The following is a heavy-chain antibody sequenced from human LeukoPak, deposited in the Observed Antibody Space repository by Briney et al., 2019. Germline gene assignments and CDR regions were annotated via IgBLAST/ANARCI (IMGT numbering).Heavy chain of an antibody. V-gene: IGHV3-15*01. CDR1: GFSFTNAW. CDR3: TTYIVVRLAALRSRWSATFDP. CDR2: IRSNGDGGTT. Sequence: GGSLRLSCAASGFSFTNAWKTWVRQAPGKGLEWVGRIRSNGDGGTTDYAAPVKDRFVISRDDSKNTLYLQMNSLKTEDTAIYYCTTYIVVRLAALRSRWSATFDPWGQGTLVTVSS. D-gene: IGHD2-2*02. J-gene: IGHJ5*02.